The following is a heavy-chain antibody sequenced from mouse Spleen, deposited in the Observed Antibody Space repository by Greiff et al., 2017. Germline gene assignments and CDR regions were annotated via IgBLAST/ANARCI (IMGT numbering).Heavy chain of an antibody. D-gene: IGHD2-14*01. CDR3: ARDRGYDY. CDR1: GFTFSSYA. V-gene: IGHV5-9-3*01. Sequence: DVHLVESGGGLVKPGGSLKLSCAASGFTFSSYAMSWVRQTPEKRLEWVATISSGGSYTYYPDSVKGRFTISRDNAKNTLYLQMSSLRSEDTAMYYCARDRGYDYWGQGTTLTVSS. CDR2: ISSGGSYT. J-gene: IGHJ2*01.